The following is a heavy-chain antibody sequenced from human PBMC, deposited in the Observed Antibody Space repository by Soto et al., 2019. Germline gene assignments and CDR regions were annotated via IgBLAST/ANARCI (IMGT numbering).Heavy chain of an antibody. V-gene: IGHV1-2*04. CDR2: INPNSGAT. J-gene: IGHJ3*02. CDR1: AHTFTAYY. Sequence: QVQLVQSGAEVKKPGASMKVSCKASAHTFTAYYFHWVRQAPGHGLEWLGWINPNSGATNYAQKYQDWVTMTSDTSISTAYMEVSSLRSDDTAVYYCARTEGIVHAFDIWGQGTMVTVSS. CDR3: ARTEGIVHAFDI. D-gene: IGHD1-26*01.